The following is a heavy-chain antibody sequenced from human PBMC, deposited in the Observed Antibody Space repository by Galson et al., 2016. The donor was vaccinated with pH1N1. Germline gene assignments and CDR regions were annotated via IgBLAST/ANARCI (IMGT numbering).Heavy chain of an antibody. J-gene: IGHJ3*02. V-gene: IGHV3-11*05. CDR1: GFTFSDYY. CDR2: ISSGVTYA. CDR3: ARDLVRGAAFDI. D-gene: IGHD3-10*01. Sequence: SLRLSCAASGFTFSDYYMTWLRQAPGKGLEWVSQISSGVTYANYEDSVKGRFTISRHNAKNSVFLQMNSLRVDDTAVYYCARDLVRGAAFDIWGQGTTVIVSS.